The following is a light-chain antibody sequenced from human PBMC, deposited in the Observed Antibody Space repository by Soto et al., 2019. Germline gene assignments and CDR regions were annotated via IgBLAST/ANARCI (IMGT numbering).Light chain of an antibody. CDR2: AAS. V-gene: IGKV1-39*01. CDR3: QQSYNTPRT. J-gene: IGKJ1*01. Sequence: IQMTQSPSSLSASVRDRVTITCRASQSISSSLNWYQQKPGKAPKLLIYAASSLQSGVPSRFSGSGSGTDFTLTISRLQPEDFATDYCQQSYNTPRTFGQGTKVEIK. CDR1: QSISSS.